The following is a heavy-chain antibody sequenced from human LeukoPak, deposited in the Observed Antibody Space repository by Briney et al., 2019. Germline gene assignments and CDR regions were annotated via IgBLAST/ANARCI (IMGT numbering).Heavy chain of an antibody. J-gene: IGHJ4*02. D-gene: IGHD4-23*01. CDR2: FDPNDGET. CDR3: ATSAVAQNLDS. V-gene: IGHV1-24*01. Sequence: ASVKVSCKVSGCTLTELSMHWVRQAPGKGLEWMAGFDPNDGETIFAQKFQGRVTMTAATSTDTAYMELSSLGSEDTAVYYCATSAVAQNLDSWGQGTLVTVSS. CDR1: GCTLTELS.